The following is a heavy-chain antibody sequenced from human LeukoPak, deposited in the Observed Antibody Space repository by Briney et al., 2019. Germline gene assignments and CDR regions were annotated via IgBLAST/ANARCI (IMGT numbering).Heavy chain of an antibody. D-gene: IGHD5-12*01. Sequence: GGSLRLSCAASGFIFSSSEINWMRQAPGKGPEWLSSITGSGTPKHYADSVKGRFTISRDSVKTVVYLQMNSLRDEGTAVYYCDYQGKWGQGTLVTVSS. CDR1: GFIFSSSE. V-gene: IGHV3-48*03. J-gene: IGHJ1*01. CDR3: DYQGK. CDR2: ITGSGTPK.